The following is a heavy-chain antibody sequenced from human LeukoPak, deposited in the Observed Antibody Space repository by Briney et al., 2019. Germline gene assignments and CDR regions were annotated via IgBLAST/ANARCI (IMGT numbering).Heavy chain of an antibody. CDR1: GYTFTSYD. V-gene: IGHV1-69*04. D-gene: IGHD4-23*01. J-gene: IGHJ5*02. Sequence: SVKVSCKASGYTFTSYDINWVRQATGQGLEWMGRIIPILGIANYAQKFQGRVTITADKSTSTAYMELSSLRSEDTAVYYCARDYGGNSIWFDPWGQGTLVTVSS. CDR2: IIPILGIA. CDR3: ARDYGGNSIWFDP.